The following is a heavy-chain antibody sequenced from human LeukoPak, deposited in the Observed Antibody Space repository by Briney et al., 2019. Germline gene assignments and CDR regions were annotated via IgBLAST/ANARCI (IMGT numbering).Heavy chain of an antibody. CDR1: GGSISSGSYY. CDR3: ATTPQRGYSYGWGTDAFDI. J-gene: IGHJ3*02. CDR2: IYTSGST. D-gene: IGHD5-18*01. Sequence: SQTLSLTCTVSGGSISSGSYYWSWIRQPAGKELEWIGRIYTSGSTNYNPSLKSRVTISVDTSKNQFSLKLSSVTAADTAVYYCATTPQRGYSYGWGTDAFDIWGQGTMVTVSS. V-gene: IGHV4-61*02.